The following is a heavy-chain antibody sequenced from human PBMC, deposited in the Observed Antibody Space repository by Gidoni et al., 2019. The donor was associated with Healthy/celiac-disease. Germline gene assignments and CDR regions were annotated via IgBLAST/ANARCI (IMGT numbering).Heavy chain of an antibody. V-gene: IGHV5-51*01. CDR2: IYPGDSDS. CDR3: ARFRERYYYDSSGTLDY. J-gene: IGHJ4*02. D-gene: IGHD3-22*01. CDR1: GYSFTSYW. Sequence: EVQLVQSGAAVKQPGASSKISCKGSGYSFTSYWLGWVRQMPGKGLEWMGIIYPGDSDSRYSTTFQGEVTNATDTSISTDYLQWSSLKASNTAMYYWARFRERYYYDSSGTLDYWGQGTLVTVSS.